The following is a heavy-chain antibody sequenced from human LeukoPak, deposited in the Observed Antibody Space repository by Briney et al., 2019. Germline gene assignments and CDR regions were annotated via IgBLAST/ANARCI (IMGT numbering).Heavy chain of an antibody. V-gene: IGHV4-59*01. CDR3: ARVGAGTVYYGSGRNYYYYYMDV. Sequence: SETLSLTCTVSGGSISSYYWSWIRQPPAKGLEWIGYIYYSGSTNYNASLKSRVTISVDTSKNQFSLKLNSVTAADTAVYFCARVGAGTVYYGSGRNYYYYYMDVWGKGTTVTISS. CDR1: GGSISSYY. CDR2: IYYSGST. J-gene: IGHJ6*03. D-gene: IGHD3-10*01.